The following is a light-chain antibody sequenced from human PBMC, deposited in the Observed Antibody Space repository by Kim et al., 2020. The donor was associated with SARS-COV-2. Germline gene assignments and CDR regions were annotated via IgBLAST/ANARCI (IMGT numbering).Light chain of an antibody. CDR1: QSVSNNY. V-gene: IGKV3-20*01. J-gene: IGKJ4*01. Sequence: EIVLTQSPGTLSLSPGERATLSCRASQSVSNNYLAWYQQKPGQAPRLLIYGASSRATGIPDRFSGSGSGTDFTLTISRLKPEDFAVYYCQQYVTSPLLTFGAGTKVDIK. CDR2: GAS. CDR3: QQYVTSPLLT.